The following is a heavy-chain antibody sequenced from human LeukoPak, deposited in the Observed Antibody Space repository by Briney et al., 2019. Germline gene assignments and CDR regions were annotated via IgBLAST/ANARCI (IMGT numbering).Heavy chain of an antibody. J-gene: IGHJ6*03. CDR2: IRYDGSNK. Sequence: PGGSLRLSCTASGFTFSSYGMHWVRQAPGKGLEWVAFIRYDGSNKYYADSVKGRFTISRDNSKNTLYLQMNSLRAEDTAVYYCARDYYGSGSYYTHPYYMDVWGKGTTVTISS. V-gene: IGHV3-30*02. CDR1: GFTFSSYG. CDR3: ARDYYGSGSYYTHPYYMDV. D-gene: IGHD3-10*01.